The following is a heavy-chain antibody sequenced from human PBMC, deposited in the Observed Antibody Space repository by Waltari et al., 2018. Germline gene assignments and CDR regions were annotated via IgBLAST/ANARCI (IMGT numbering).Heavy chain of an antibody. Sequence: QVQLVQSGAEVKKPGASVKVSCKASGYTFTSYDINWVRQATGQELEWMGWMNPNSGNTGVAQKCQGSGTMTRNTSISTAYMELSSLRSEDTAVYYCARGQVTMIEGPFAYWGQGTLVTVSS. D-gene: IGHD3-22*01. CDR2: MNPNSGNT. CDR1: GYTFTSYD. V-gene: IGHV1-8*01. J-gene: IGHJ4*02. CDR3: ARGQVTMIEGPFAY.